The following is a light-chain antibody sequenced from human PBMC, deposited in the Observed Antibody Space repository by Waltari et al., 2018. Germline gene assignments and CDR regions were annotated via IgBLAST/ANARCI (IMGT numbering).Light chain of an antibody. CDR1: LSIDDS. J-gene: IGKJ4*01. CDR2: GAS. Sequence: EIVMTQSPATLSVSRGGSATVSCRASLSIDDSLAWYQQKPGQPPRLLIHGASTRATGIPVRFSGSGSGTDFTLTITGLQSEDFATYYCQQLNSYPLTFGGGTKVEIK. CDR3: QQLNSYPLT. V-gene: IGKV3-15*01.